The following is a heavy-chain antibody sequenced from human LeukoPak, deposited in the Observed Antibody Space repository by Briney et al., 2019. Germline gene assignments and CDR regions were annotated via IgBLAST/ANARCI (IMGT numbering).Heavy chain of an antibody. CDR3: AREGYSGIPFDY. J-gene: IGHJ4*02. CDR1: GYTFTSYA. CDR2: INAGNGNT. D-gene: IGHD1-26*01. Sequence: GASVKVSCKASGYTFTSYAMHWVRQAPGQRPEWMGWINAGNGNTKYSQKFQGRVTITRDTSASTAYMELSSLRSEDTAVYYCAREGYSGIPFDYWGQGTLVTVSS. V-gene: IGHV1-3*01.